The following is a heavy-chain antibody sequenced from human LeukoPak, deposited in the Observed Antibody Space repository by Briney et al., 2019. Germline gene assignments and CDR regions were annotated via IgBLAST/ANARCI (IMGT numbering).Heavy chain of an antibody. CDR3: AHYGSGRTNNWFDP. CDR1: GYTFTSYD. J-gene: IGHJ5*02. V-gene: IGHV1-8*01. Sequence: ASVKVSCKASGYTFTSYDINWVRQATGQGLEWMGWMNPNSGNTGYAQKFQGRVTMTRNTSITTAYMELSSLRSEDTAVYYCAHYGSGRTNNWFDPWGQGTLVTVSS. D-gene: IGHD3-10*01. CDR2: MNPNSGNT.